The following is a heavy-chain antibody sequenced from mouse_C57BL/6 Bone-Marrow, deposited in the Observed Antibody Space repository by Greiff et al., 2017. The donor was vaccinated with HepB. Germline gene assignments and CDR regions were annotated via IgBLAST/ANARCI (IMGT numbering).Heavy chain of an antibody. CDR3: ARGLRDYFDY. D-gene: IGHD2-2*01. CDR2: IDPSDSYT. V-gene: IGHV1-50*01. CDR1: GYTFTSYW. Sequence: VKLVESGAELVKPGASVKLSCKASGYTFTSYWMQWVKQRPGQGLEWIGEIDPSDSYTNYNQKFKGKATLTVDTSSSTAYMQLSSLTSEDSAVYYSARGLRDYFDYWGQGTTLTVSS. J-gene: IGHJ2*01.